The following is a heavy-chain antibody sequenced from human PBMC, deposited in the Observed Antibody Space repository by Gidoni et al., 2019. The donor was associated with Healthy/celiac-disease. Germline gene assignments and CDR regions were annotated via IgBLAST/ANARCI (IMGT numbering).Heavy chain of an antibody. CDR2: IYYSGST. D-gene: IGHD4-17*01. V-gene: IGHV4-39*01. CDR1: GGSISSSRYY. CDR3: ARHSRWFDP. Sequence: QLQLQESGPGLVKPSETLSLTCTVSGGSISSSRYYWGWIRPPPGKGLEWIGGIYYSGSTYYNPSLKSRVTISVDTSKNQFSLKLSSVTAADTAVYYCARHSRWFDPWGQGTLVTVSS. J-gene: IGHJ5*02.